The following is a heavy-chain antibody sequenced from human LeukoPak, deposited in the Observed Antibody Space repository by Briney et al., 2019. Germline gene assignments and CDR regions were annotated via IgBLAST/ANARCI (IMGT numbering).Heavy chain of an antibody. V-gene: IGHV3-48*03. D-gene: IGHD4-23*01. CDR3: ARDYGGSSPFDY. Sequence: GALLLSCAASGFTFSSYEMHWVRQAPGKGLEWVSYISSSDSTIYYADSVKGRFTISRDNAKNSLYLQMNSLRAEDTAVYYCARDYGGSSPFDYWGQGTLVTASS. CDR2: ISSSDSTI. J-gene: IGHJ4*02. CDR1: GFTFSSYE.